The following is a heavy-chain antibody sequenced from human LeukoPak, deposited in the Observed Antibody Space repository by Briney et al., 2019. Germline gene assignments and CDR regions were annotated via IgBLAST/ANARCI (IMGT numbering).Heavy chain of an antibody. J-gene: IGHJ6*03. V-gene: IGHV3-30*03. CDR3: ARGARGLAVVWEGHYYMDV. Sequence: GGSLRLSCAASGFTFSSYGMHWVRQAPGKGLEWVAVISYDGSNKYYADSVKGRFTISRDNSKNTLYLQMNSLRAEDTAVYYCARGARGLAVVWEGHYYMDVWGKGTTVTISS. CDR2: ISYDGSNK. D-gene: IGHD6-19*01. CDR1: GFTFSSYG.